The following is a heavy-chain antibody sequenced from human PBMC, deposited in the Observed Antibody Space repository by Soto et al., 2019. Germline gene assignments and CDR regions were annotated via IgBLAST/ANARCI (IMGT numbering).Heavy chain of an antibody. Sequence: EVQLVESGGGLIQPGGSLTLSCAASGFTGSSKYMTWVRQAPGKGLEWVSIIYGGGTTYYADSVKGRFTISRDNSKNTLYLQVNSLRAEDTAVYYCVQTTGWPGFDFWGQGTLVTVSS. CDR2: IYGGGTT. CDR1: GFTGSSKY. V-gene: IGHV3-53*01. CDR3: VQTTGWPGFDF. D-gene: IGHD6-19*01. J-gene: IGHJ4*02.